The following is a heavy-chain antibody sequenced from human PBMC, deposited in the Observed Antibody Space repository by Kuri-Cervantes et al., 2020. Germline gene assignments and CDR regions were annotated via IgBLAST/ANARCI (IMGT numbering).Heavy chain of an antibody. Sequence: GESLKISCAASGFTFSSYSMNWVRQAPGKGLEWVSSISSSSSYIYYADSVKGRFTISRDNAKNSLYLQMNSLRDEDTAVYYCARDGTGSSWYRYYGMDVWGQGTTVTVSS. CDR1: GFTFSSYS. V-gene: IGHV3-21*01. CDR2: ISSSSSYI. CDR3: ARDGTGSSWYRYYGMDV. D-gene: IGHD6-13*01. J-gene: IGHJ6*02.